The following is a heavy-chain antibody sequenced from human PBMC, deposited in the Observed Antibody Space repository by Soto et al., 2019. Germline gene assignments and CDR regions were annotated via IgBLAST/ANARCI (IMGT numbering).Heavy chain of an antibody. D-gene: IGHD3-10*01. CDR2: INHSGST. CDR3: ASPYGSGSYFDAFDI. CDR1: GGSFSGYY. V-gene: IGHV4-34*01. Sequence: SETLSLTCAVYGGSFSGYYWSWIRQPPGKGLEWIGEINHSGSTNYNPSLKSRVTISVDTSKNQFSLKLSSVTAADTAVYYCASPYGSGSYFDAFDIWGQGTMVTRLL. J-gene: IGHJ3*02.